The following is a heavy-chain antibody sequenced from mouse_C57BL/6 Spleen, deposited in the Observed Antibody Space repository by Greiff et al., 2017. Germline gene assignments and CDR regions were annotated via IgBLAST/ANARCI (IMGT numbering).Heavy chain of an antibody. J-gene: IGHJ3*01. Sequence: EVKVVESGGGLVKPGGSLKLSCAASGFTFSSYAMSWVRQTPEKRLEWVATISDGGSYTYYPDNVKGRFTISRDNAKNNLYLQMSHLKSEDTAMYYCAREYYYGSSPVAYWGQGTLVTVSA. CDR2: ISDGGSYT. V-gene: IGHV5-4*01. CDR3: AREYYYGSSPVAY. CDR1: GFTFSSYA. D-gene: IGHD1-1*01.